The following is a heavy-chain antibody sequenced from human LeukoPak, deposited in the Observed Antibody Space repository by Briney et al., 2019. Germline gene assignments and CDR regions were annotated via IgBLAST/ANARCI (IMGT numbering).Heavy chain of an antibody. D-gene: IGHD2-2*01. V-gene: IGHV4-61*02. CDR3: ARDLYCSSTSCPSNNWFDP. J-gene: IGHJ5*02. CDR1: GGSISSGSYY. Sequence: SQTLSLTCTVSGGSISSGSYYWSWIRQPAGTGLEWLGRIYTRGSTNYNPSLKRRVTISGDTSKNQFSLNLSSVTAADTAVYYCARDLYCSSTSCPSNNWFDPWGQGTLVTVSS. CDR2: IYTRGST.